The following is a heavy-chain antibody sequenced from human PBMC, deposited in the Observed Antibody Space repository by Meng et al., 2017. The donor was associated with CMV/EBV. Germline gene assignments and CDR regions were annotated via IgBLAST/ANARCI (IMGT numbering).Heavy chain of an antibody. Sequence: SLKISCAASGFTFDDYAMHWVRQAPGKGLEWVSGISWNSGSIGYADSVKGRFTISRDNAKNSLYLQMNSLRAEDTALYYCAKVWYSSSSRSYYYYGMDVWGQGTTVTVSS. CDR3: AKVWYSSSSRSYYYYGMDV. CDR2: ISWNSGSI. J-gene: IGHJ6*02. V-gene: IGHV3-9*01. D-gene: IGHD6-6*01. CDR1: GFTFDDYA.